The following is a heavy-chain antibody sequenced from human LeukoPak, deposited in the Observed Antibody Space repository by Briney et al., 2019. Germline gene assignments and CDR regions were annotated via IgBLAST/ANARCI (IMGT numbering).Heavy chain of an antibody. CDR3: AKGYGSGSSRYYFDY. CDR2: ISGSGGST. J-gene: IGHJ4*02. V-gene: IGHV3-23*01. D-gene: IGHD3-10*01. Sequence: GGSLRLSSAASGFTFSSYAMSWVRQAPGKGLEWVSTISGSGGSTYYADSVKGRFTISRDNSKNSLYLQMNSLRAEDTAVYYCAKGYGSGSSRYYFDYWGQGSLVTVSS. CDR1: GFTFSSYA.